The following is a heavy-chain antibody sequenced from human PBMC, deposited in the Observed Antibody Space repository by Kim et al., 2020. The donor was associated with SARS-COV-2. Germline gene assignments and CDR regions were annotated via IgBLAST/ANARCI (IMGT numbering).Heavy chain of an antibody. J-gene: IGHJ4*02. D-gene: IGHD1-26*01. Sequence: ADSVKGRLTISRDNSKNTLYLQMNSRRAEDTALYYCARDFSTGNGWESDYWGQGTLVTVSS. CDR3: ARDFSTGNGWESDY. V-gene: IGHV3-30*01.